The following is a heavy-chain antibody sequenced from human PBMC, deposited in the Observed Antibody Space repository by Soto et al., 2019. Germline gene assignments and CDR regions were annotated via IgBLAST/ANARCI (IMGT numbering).Heavy chain of an antibody. CDR1: GYTFTSYA. Sequence: ASVKVSCKASGYTFTSYAMHWVRQPPGQRLEWMGWINAGNGNTKYSQKFQGRVTITRDTSANTAYMELSSLRSEDTAVYYCAKSFVGVPDFDYWGQGTLVTV. D-gene: IGHD3-16*01. CDR2: INAGNGNT. V-gene: IGHV1-3*01. CDR3: AKSFVGVPDFDY. J-gene: IGHJ4*02.